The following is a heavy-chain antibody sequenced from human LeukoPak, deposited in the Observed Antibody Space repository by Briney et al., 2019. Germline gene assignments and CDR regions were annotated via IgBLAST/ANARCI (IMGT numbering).Heavy chain of an antibody. V-gene: IGHV3-7*01. Sequence: GGSLRLSCAASGFTFSSYWMSWVRQAPGKGLEWVANIKQDGSEKYYVDSVKGRFTISRDNAKNSLYLQMNSLRAEDTAVYYCARENWAYCGGDCYYYYYYMDVWGKGTTVTVSS. CDR2: IKQDGSEK. CDR3: ARENWAYCGGDCYYYYYYMDV. CDR1: GFTFSSYW. D-gene: IGHD2-21*01. J-gene: IGHJ6*03.